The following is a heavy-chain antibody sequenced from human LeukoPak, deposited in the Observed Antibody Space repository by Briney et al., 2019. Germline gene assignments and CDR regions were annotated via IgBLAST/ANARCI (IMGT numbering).Heavy chain of an antibody. CDR2: IRSKANSYAT. V-gene: IGHV3-73*01. J-gene: IGHJ4*02. D-gene: IGHD6-13*01. Sequence: GGSLRLSCTASGFTFGDYAMSWVRQASGKGLEWVGRIRSKANSYATAYAASVKGRFTISRDDSKNTAYLQMNSLKTEDTAVYYCKASGYSSSRPPDYWGQGTLVTVSS. CDR1: GFTFGDYA. CDR3: KASGYSSSRPPDY.